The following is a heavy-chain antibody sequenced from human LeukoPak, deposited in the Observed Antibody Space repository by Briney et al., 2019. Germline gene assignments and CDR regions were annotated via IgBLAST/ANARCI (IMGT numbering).Heavy chain of an antibody. J-gene: IGHJ4*02. CDR3: ARDLPKSGATSYYFDY. CDR1: GFTFSSYS. Sequence: GGSLRLSCAASGFTFSSYSMNWVRQAPGKGLEWVSSISSSSSYIYYADSVKGRFTISRDNAKNSLYLQMNSLRAEDTAVYYCARDLPKSGATSYYFDYWGQGTLVTVSS. V-gene: IGHV3-21*01. CDR2: ISSSSSYI. D-gene: IGHD5-12*01.